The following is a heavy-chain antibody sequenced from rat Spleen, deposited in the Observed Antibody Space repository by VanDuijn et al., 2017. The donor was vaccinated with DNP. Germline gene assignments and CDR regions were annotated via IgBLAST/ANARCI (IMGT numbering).Heavy chain of an antibody. Sequence: EVQLVESGGDLVQPGRSLKLSCKVSGFTFNNYWMAWIRQVPGKGLEWIASIASSGGNTFYLDSVKGRFTISRDNAKSTLYLQMDSLRSEDTATYYCATHRYNSGHGYWGQGVMVTVSS. CDR3: ATHRYNSGHGY. J-gene: IGHJ2*01. CDR2: IASSGGNT. V-gene: IGHV5-31*01. CDR1: GFTFNNYW. D-gene: IGHD4-3*01.